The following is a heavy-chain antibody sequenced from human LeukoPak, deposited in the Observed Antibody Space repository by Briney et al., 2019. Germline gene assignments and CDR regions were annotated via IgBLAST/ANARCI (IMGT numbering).Heavy chain of an antibody. CDR3: ARGRVDRYSYESRYYFDY. V-gene: IGHV4-4*07. Sequence: SETLSLTCTVSGGSISSYYWSWIRQPAGKGLEWIGRIYTSGSTNYNPSLKSRVTISVDTSKNQFSLKLSSVTAADTAVYYCARGRVDRYSYESRYYFDYWGQGTLVTVSS. J-gene: IGHJ4*02. CDR2: IYTSGST. CDR1: GGSISSYY. D-gene: IGHD5-18*01.